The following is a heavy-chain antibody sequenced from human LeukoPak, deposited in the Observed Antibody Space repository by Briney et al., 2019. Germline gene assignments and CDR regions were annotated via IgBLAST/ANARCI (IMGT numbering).Heavy chain of an antibody. CDR3: ARPRGGAYAGAFDI. CDR2: IFSGGSS. J-gene: IGHJ3*02. V-gene: IGHV3-66*01. D-gene: IGHD1-26*01. CDR1: GFTVSSNY. Sequence: GGTLRLSCAASGFTVSSNYMSWVRQAPGKGLEWVSVIFSGGSSHYADSVKGRFTISRDNSKNTLYLQMNSLRAEDTAVYYCARPRGGAYAGAFDIWGQGTMVTDCS.